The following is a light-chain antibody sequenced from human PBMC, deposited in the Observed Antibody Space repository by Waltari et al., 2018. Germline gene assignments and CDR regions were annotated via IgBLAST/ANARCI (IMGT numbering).Light chain of an antibody. CDR2: MGS. V-gene: IGKV2-28*01. CDR3: LQYDSLPLT. Sequence: DIVMTQSPLSLPVTPGEPASIPCRSSQSLLHRNGYNSLEWYLQKPGQSPQFLIYMGSNRASGVPDRFSGSGSGTDFSFTISSLQPEDVATYYCLQYDSLPLTFGGGTRVELK. CDR1: QSLLHRNGYNS. J-gene: IGKJ4*01.